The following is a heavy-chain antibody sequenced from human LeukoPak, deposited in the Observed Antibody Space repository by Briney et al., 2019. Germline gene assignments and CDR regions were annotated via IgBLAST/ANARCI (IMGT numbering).Heavy chain of an antibody. V-gene: IGHV1-46*01. CDR2: INPSGGST. CDR3: ARDLGDVDFDH. J-gene: IGHJ4*02. CDR1: GYPFTSYF. D-gene: IGHD2-21*01. Sequence: ASVQVSCKASGYPFTSYFMHWVRPAPGQRHEWMGIINPSGGSTSYAQKFQGRVTMTRDMSTSTVYMELSSLRSEDTAVYYCARDLGDVDFDHWGQGTLVTVSS.